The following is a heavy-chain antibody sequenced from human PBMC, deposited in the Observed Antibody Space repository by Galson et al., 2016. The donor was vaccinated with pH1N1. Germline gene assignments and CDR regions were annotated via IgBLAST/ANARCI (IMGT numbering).Heavy chain of an antibody. Sequence: SLRLSCAASGFAISSYWMTRVRQAPGKGLEWVANIKQDGSEKYYVDSVKGRFAISRDNAKNLLYLQMNSLRAENTAVYYCARDVGRSGSYWGQGVVVTVSS. V-gene: IGHV3-7*01. CDR1: GFAISSYW. CDR2: IKQDGSEK. CDR3: ARDVGRSGSY. D-gene: IGHD1-26*01. J-gene: IGHJ4*02.